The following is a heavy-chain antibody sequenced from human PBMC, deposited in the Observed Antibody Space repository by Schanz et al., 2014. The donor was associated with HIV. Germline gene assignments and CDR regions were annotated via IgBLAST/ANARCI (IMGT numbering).Heavy chain of an antibody. D-gene: IGHD6-19*01. CDR1: GYTFTRYG. CDR2: INGYNGHT. J-gene: IGHJ4*02. V-gene: IGHV1-18*01. CDR3: ARDFSGWTEFDY. Sequence: QVHLVQSGAEVRDPGASVKVSCRSSGYTFTRYGISWVRQAPGQGLEWMGWINGYNGHTIYAQSFQDKLTMTTDTYTNTAYMELRSLRSDDTAVYYCARDFSGWTEFDYWGQGTLVTVSS.